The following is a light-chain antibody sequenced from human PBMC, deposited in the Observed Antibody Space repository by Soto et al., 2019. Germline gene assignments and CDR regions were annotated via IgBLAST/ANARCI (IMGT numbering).Light chain of an antibody. J-gene: IGKJ2*01. V-gene: IGKV3D-15*01. CDR1: QSIGSN. CDR3: QQYNNWQT. Sequence: EIVMTQSPATLSVSPGERATLSCRASQSIGSNLAWYQQKPGQAPRLLIYGASTRATDIPARFSGSGSGTEFALTISSLQSEDFAVYCCQQYNNWQTFGQGTKVDIK. CDR2: GAS.